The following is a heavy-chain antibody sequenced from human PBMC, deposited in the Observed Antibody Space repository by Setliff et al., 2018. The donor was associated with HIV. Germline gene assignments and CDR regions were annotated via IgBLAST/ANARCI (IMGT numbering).Heavy chain of an antibody. J-gene: IGHJ5*02. CDR1: GYSISSGYY. CDR3: ARDIQAAGTGWFDP. D-gene: IGHD6-13*01. CDR2: IYHSGST. Sequence: SETLSLTCAVSGYSISSGYYWGWIRQPPGKGLGWIGSIYHSGSTYYNPSLKSRVTISLDTSKNQFSLKLSSVTAADTAVYYCARDIQAAGTGWFDPWGQGTLVTVSS. V-gene: IGHV4-38-2*01.